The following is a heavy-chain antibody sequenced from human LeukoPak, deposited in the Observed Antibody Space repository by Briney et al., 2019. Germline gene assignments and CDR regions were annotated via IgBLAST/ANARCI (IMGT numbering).Heavy chain of an antibody. CDR1: EFTFTTYG. Sequence: GGSLRLSCAASEFTFTTYGMHWVRQAPGKGLEWVAFIYYDGSNIYYADYVKGRFAISRDISKNTLYLQMNSLGAEDTAVYYCARVLNYYDSSGYYFSYWGQGTLVTVSS. D-gene: IGHD3-22*01. CDR3: ARVLNYYDSSGYYFSY. J-gene: IGHJ4*02. V-gene: IGHV3-30*02. CDR2: IYYDGSNI.